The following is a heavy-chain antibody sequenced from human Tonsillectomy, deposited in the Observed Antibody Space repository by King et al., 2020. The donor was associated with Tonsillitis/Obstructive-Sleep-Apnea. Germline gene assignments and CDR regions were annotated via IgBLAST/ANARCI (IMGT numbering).Heavy chain of an antibody. CDR1: GYSFTSYW. CDR3: ARGGDCSSTSCLRDWFDP. V-gene: IGHV5-51*03. Sequence: VQLVQSGAEVKKPGESLKISCKGSGYSFTSYWIGWVRQMPGKGLEWMEIIYPGDSDTRYSPSFQGQVTISADKSISTAYLQWSSLKASDTAMYYCARGGDCSSTSCLRDWFDPWGQGTLVTVSS. CDR2: IYPGDSDT. D-gene: IGHD2-2*01. J-gene: IGHJ5*02.